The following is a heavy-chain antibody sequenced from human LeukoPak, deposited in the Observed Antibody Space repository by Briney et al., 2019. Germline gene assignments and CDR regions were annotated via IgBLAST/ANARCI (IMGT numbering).Heavy chain of an antibody. CDR2: IHHSGST. V-gene: IGHV4-30-2*01. D-gene: IGHD2-2*01. CDR1: GGSISSGGYS. J-gene: IGHJ4*02. Sequence: SQTLSLTCAVSGGSISSGGYSWSWIRQPPGKGLEWIGYIHHSGSTYYNPSLKSRVTISVDRSKNQFSLKLSSVTAADTAVYYCARVHQLLYYFDYWSQGTLVTVSS. CDR3: ARVHQLLYYFDY.